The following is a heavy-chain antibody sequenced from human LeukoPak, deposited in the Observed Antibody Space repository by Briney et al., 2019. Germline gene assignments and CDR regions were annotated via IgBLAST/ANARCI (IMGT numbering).Heavy chain of an antibody. J-gene: IGHJ3*02. CDR3: SGDSSGYYWLGAFDI. CDR1: GFTFRSYG. V-gene: IGHV3-30*03. CDR2: ISYDGSNK. D-gene: IGHD3-22*01. Sequence: GGSLRLSCAASGFTFRSYGMHWVRQAPGKGLEWVAVISYDGSNKYYADSVKGRFTISRDNSKNTLYLQMNSLRAEDTAVYYCSGDSSGYYWLGAFDIWGQGTMVTVSS.